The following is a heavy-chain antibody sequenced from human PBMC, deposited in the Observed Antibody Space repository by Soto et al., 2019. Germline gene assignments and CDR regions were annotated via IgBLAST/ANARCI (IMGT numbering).Heavy chain of an antibody. J-gene: IGHJ4*02. CDR1: GGSISSGGYS. CDR2: IYHSGST. Sequence: SETLSLTCAVSGGSISSGGYSWSWIRQPPGKGLEWIGYIYHSGSTYFNPSLKSRVTISVDRSKNQFSLKLSSVTAADTAVYYCARGKGSMVRGVQADYWGQGTLVTVSS. V-gene: IGHV4-30-2*01. CDR3: ARGKGSMVRGVQADY. D-gene: IGHD3-10*01.